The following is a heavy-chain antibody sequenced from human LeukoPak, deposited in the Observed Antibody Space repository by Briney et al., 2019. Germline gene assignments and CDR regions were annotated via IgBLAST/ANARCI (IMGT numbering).Heavy chain of an antibody. D-gene: IGHD1-26*01. CDR1: GASISNSY. CDR3: ARTVSGDYYGMDV. CDR2: TSYSGST. J-gene: IGHJ6*02. V-gene: IGHV4-59*08. Sequence: SETLSLTCTVSGASISNSYWSWVRQPPRKGLEWIGYTSYSGSTNYNPSLKSRVTMSADTSTDQLSLRLISVTAADTAVYYCARTVSGDYYGMDVWGQGTTVTVSS.